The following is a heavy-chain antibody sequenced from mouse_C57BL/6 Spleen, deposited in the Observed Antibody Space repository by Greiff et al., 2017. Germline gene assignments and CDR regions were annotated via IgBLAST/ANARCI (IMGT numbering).Heavy chain of an antibody. Sequence: QVQLQQSGADLAKPGASVKLSCKASGYTFTSYWMHWVTQRPGQGLEWIGYINPSSGYTKYHQKFKDKATLTADKSSSTAYMQLSSLTYEDSAVYYCARSTVVADYWGQGTLVTVSS. CDR3: ARSTVVADY. V-gene: IGHV1-7*01. CDR1: GYTFTSYW. J-gene: IGHJ3*01. D-gene: IGHD1-1*01. CDR2: INPSSGYT.